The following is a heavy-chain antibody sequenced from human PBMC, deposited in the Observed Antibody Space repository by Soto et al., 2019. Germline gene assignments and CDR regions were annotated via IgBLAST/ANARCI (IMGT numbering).Heavy chain of an antibody. V-gene: IGHV5-51*01. D-gene: IGHD3-10*01. CDR3: ARGSRTTIGAPDY. J-gene: IGHJ4*02. Sequence: GEALKISCKGSGYSVTSDWIGWVRQMPVKGLEWMGIIYPGDSDTRYSPSFQGQVTISADKYIRTAYLQWSSLEASDTAMYYCARGSRTTIGAPDYWGQGTLVTGSA. CDR1: GYSVTSDW. CDR2: IYPGDSDT.